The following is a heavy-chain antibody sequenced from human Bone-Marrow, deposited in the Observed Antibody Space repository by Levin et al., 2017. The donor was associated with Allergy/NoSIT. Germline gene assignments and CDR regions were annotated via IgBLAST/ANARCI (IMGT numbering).Heavy chain of an antibody. CDR2: ISSRGSHI. Sequence: GGSLRLSCAASGFTFSSHNFNWVRQAPGKGLEWVSFISSRGSHIYYADSVKGRFTISRDNAKNLLFLQMSSLRAEDTAVYYCARVAGGFADFALRDWGQGTLVTVSS. CDR3: ARVAGGFADFALRD. D-gene: IGHD6-25*01. V-gene: IGHV3-21*01. J-gene: IGHJ4*02. CDR1: GFTFSSHN.